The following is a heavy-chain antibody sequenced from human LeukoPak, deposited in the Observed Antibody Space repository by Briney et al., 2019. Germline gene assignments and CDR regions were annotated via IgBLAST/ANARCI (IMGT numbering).Heavy chain of an antibody. CDR2: ISGSGGST. D-gene: IGHD3-9*01. J-gene: IGHJ4*02. CDR1: GFTFSSYA. V-gene: IGHV3-23*01. CDR3: AKAGLRYFDWSEAIDY. Sequence: GGSLRLSCAASGFTFSSYAMSWVRQAPGNGLEGVSAISGSGGSTYYADSVKGRFTISRDNSKNTLYLQMNSPRAEDTAVYYCAKAGLRYFDWSEAIDYWGQGTLVTVSS.